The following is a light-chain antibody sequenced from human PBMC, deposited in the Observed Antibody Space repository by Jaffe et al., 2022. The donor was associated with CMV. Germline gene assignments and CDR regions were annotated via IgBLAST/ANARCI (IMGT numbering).Light chain of an antibody. CDR2: RIS. J-gene: IGKJ2*01. CDR3: TQATHFPYT. CDR1: QSLEHNNGNTY. V-gene: IGKV2-24*01. Sequence: DVVMTQTPLSSLVTLGQPASISCRSSQSLEHNNGNTYLSWVQQRPGQPPRVLIYRISNRFSGVPDRFSGSGAGTDFTLKISRVEAEDVGVYYCTQATHFPYTFGQGTKLEI.